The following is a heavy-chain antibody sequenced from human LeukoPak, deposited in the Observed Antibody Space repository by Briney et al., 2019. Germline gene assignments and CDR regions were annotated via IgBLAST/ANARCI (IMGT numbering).Heavy chain of an antibody. CDR1: GGSFSGYY. CDR3: ARDADCGGDCFSFDY. J-gene: IGHJ4*02. Sequence: KSSETLSLTCAVYGGSFSGYYWSWIRQPPGKGLEWIGSIYYSGSTYYNPSLKSRVTISLDTSKNQFSLKLSSVTAADTAVYYCARDADCGGDCFSFDYWGQGTLVTVSS. D-gene: IGHD2-21*02. V-gene: IGHV4-34*01. CDR2: IYYSGST.